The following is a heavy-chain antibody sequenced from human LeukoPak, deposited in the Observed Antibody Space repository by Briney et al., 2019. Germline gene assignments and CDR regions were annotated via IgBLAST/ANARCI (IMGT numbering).Heavy chain of an antibody. CDR2: INHSGST. D-gene: IGHD2-2*01. CDR3: ARASNLYCSSTSCPYYYYGMDV. CDR1: GGSFSGYY. J-gene: IGHJ6*04. Sequence: SETLSITCAVYGGSFSGYYWSWIRQPPGKGLEWIGEINHSGSTNYNPSLKSRVTISVDTSKNQFSLKLSSVTAADTAVYYCARASNLYCSSTSCPYYYYGMDVWGKGTTVTVSS. V-gene: IGHV4-34*01.